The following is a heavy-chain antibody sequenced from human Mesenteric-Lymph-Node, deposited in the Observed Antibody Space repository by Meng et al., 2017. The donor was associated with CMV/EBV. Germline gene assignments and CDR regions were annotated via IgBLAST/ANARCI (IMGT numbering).Heavy chain of an antibody. CDR1: CY. D-gene: IGHD6-13*01. V-gene: IGHV4-34*01. CDR3: AGGRRGLRQYSSSWYTLHFFDY. Sequence: CYWSWIRQPPGKGLEWIGEINHSGSTNYNPSLKSRVTISVDTSKNQFSLKLSSVTAADTAVYYCAGGRRGLRQYSSSWYTLHFFDYWGQGTLVTVSS. CDR2: INHSGST. J-gene: IGHJ4*02.